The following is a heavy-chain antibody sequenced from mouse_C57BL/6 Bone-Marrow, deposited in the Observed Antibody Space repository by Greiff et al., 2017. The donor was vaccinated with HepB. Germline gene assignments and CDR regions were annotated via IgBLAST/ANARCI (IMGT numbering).Heavy chain of an antibody. CDR3: AFYDYDYFAY. D-gene: IGHD2-4*01. J-gene: IGHJ2*01. CDR1: GYTFTSYT. V-gene: IGHV1-4*01. Sequence: VQLQESGAELARPGASVKMSCKASGYTFTSYTMHWVKQRPGQGLEWIGYINPSSGYTKYNQKFKDKATLTADKSSSTAYMQLSSLASEDSAVYYCAFYDYDYFAYWGQGTTLTVSS. CDR2: INPSSGYT.